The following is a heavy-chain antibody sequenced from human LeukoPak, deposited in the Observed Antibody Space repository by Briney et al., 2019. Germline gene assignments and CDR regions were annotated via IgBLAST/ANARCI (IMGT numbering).Heavy chain of an antibody. Sequence: PGGSLRLSCAASGFTFSSYAMHWVRQAPGKGLEWVAVISYDGSNKYYADSVKGRFTISRDNSKNTLYLQMNSLRAEDTAVYYCARDSGGDGYRDDAFDIWGQGTMVTVSS. CDR2: ISYDGSNK. D-gene: IGHD5-24*01. CDR1: GFTFSSYA. J-gene: IGHJ3*02. CDR3: ARDSGGDGYRDDAFDI. V-gene: IGHV3-30*04.